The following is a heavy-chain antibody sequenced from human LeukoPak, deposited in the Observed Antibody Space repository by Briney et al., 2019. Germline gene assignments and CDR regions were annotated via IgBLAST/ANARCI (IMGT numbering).Heavy chain of an antibody. Sequence: PGGSLRLSCAASGFTFSSYAMSWVRQAPGKGLEWVSAVSASGVSTYYADSVKGRFTISRDNSKNTLYLQMNSLRAEDTAVYYCARSHSSGWYFSWGQGTLVTVSS. CDR1: GFTFSSYA. CDR2: VSASGVST. J-gene: IGHJ4*02. CDR3: ARSHSSGWYFS. D-gene: IGHD6-19*01. V-gene: IGHV3-23*01.